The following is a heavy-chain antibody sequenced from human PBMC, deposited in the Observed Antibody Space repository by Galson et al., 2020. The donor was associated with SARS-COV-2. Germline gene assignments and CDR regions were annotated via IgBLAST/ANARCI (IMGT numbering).Heavy chain of an antibody. CDR2: ISYDGSNQ. V-gene: IGHV3-30*18. CDR3: AKGHSSSLGLFSRFDP. Sequence: GESLKISCAASGFTFRNYGMHWVRQAPGKGLEWVAVISYDGSNQYYADSVKGRFTISRDKSKNTLSLQMNSLRAEDTAIYYCAKGHSSSLGLFSRFDPWGQGTLVTVSS. J-gene: IGHJ5*02. CDR1: GFTFRNYG. D-gene: IGHD6-6*01.